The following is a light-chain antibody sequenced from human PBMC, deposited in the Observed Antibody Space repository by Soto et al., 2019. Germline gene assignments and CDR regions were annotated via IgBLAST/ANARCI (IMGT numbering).Light chain of an antibody. CDR2: SAS. CDR3: QQYDT. J-gene: IGKJ2*01. V-gene: IGKV3-20*01. CDR1: QSVSSSD. Sequence: IVLTPSPGTLSLSPGERATLSCRASQSVSSSDLAWYQQKPGQAPRLLIYSASSRATGIPDRFSGSGSGTDFTLTISRREPEDFAVYDCQQYDTFGQGTKLEIK.